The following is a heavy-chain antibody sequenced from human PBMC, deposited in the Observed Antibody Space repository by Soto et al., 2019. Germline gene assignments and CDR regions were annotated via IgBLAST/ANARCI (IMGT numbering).Heavy chain of an antibody. V-gene: IGHV3-53*01. D-gene: IGHD1-26*01. J-gene: IGHJ6*02. CDR2: IYSGGST. CDR1: GFSASSNY. Sequence: PGGSLGLSCAAXGFSASSNYMSWVRQAPGKGLEWVSVIYSGGSTYYADSVKGRFTISRDNSKNTLYLQMNSLRAEDTAVYYCARDTPYSGSYNDYYGMDVWGQGTTVTVSS. CDR3: ARDTPYSGSYNDYYGMDV.